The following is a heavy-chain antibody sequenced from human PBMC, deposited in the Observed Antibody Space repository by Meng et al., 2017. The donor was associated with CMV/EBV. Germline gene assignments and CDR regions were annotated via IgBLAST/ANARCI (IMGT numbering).Heavy chain of an antibody. CDR2: INHSGST. CDR1: GGSFSGYY. Sequence: SETLSLTCAVYGGSFSGYYWSWIRQPPGKGLEWIGEINHSGSTNYNPSLKSRVTISVDTSKNQFSLKLSSVTAADTAVYYCARLGLERRGGANHYYYGMDVWGQGTTVTVSS. D-gene: IGHD1-1*01. CDR3: ARLGLERRGGANHYYYGMDV. J-gene: IGHJ6*02. V-gene: IGHV4-34*01.